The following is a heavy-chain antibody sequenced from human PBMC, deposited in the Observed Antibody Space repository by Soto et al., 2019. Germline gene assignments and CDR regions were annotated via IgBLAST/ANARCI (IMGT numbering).Heavy chain of an antibody. V-gene: IGHV4-59*01. CDR2: IYYSGST. CDR1: CGSIISYY. Sequence: SETLSLTCTFSCGSIISYYWSWIRQPPGKGLEWIGYIYYSGSTNYNPSLKSRVTISVDTSKNQFSLKLSSVTAADTAVYYCARVADYYDSSGYYPYGMDVWGQGTTVTVSS. CDR3: ARVADYYDSSGYYPYGMDV. D-gene: IGHD3-22*01. J-gene: IGHJ6*02.